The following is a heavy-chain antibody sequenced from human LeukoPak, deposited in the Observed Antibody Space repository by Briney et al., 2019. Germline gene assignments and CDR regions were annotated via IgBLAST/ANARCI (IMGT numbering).Heavy chain of an antibody. Sequence: PSETLSLTCTVSGGSISSSSYYWGWIRQPPGKGLEWIGSIYYSGSTYYNPPLKSRVTISVDTSKNQLSLKLSSVTAADTAVYYCARRSLDSSGYFDYWGQGTLVTVSS. CDR3: ARRSLDSSGYFDY. CDR1: GGSISSSSYY. D-gene: IGHD3-22*01. J-gene: IGHJ4*02. V-gene: IGHV4-39*01. CDR2: IYYSGST.